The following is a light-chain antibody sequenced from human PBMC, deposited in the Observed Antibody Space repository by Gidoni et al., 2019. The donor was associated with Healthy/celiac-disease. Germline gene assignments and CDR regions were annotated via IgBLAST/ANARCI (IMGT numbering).Light chain of an antibody. CDR3: AAWDDSLNGVV. V-gene: IGLV1-44*01. Sequence: QSVLTQPPSASGTPGQGVTISCSGSSSNTGSNTVNWYQQLPGTAPKLPIYSNNQRPSGVPDRFSGSKSGTSASLAISGPQSEDEADYYCAAWDDSLNGVVFGGGTKLTVL. CDR2: SNN. J-gene: IGLJ2*01. CDR1: SSNTGSNT.